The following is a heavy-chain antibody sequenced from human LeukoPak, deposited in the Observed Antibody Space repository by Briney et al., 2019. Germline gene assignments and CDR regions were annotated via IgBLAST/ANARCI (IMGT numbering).Heavy chain of an antibody. D-gene: IGHD1-26*01. CDR1: GGSINSFY. CDR2: IYYSGRI. Sequence: SETLSLTCTVSGGSINSFYWSWLRQPPAKGLGWIGYIYYSGRINYNPSLKSRVTISVDTSKNQFSLKLTSVTAADTAVYYCARTFQVGATYWFDPWGQGTLVTVSS. J-gene: IGHJ5*02. V-gene: IGHV4-59*01. CDR3: ARTFQVGATYWFDP.